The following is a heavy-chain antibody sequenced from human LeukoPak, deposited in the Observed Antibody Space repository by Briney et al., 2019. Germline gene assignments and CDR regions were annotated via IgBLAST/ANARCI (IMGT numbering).Heavy chain of an antibody. D-gene: IGHD2-2*01. CDR1: GFTFSSYW. V-gene: IGHV3-74*01. J-gene: IGHJ6*02. CDR2: INSDGSST. Sequence: GGSLRLSCAASGFTFSSYWMHWVRQAPGKGLVWVSRINSDGSSTSYADSVKGRFTISRDNAKNTLYLQMNSLRAEDTAVYYCARDRGAEWDIVVHQHGMDVWGQGTTVTVSS. CDR3: ARDRGAEWDIVVHQHGMDV.